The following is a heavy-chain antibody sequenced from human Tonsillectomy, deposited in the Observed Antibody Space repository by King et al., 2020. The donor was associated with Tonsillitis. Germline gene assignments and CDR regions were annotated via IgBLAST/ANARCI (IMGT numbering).Heavy chain of an antibody. CDR2: INPYSGGT. J-gene: IGHJ4*02. V-gene: IGHV1-2*02. D-gene: IGHD3-22*01. CDR1: GYTFIGYY. CDR3: ARAPQNYDSSGYPTDFDF. Sequence: QEQLVQSGAEVKKPGASVKVSCKASGYTFIGYYIYWVRQAPGQGLEWMGWINPYSGGTNYAQKFQGRVTMTRDTSISTAYMELSNLRSDDTAVYYCARAPQNYDSSGYPTDFDFWGQGTLVTVPS.